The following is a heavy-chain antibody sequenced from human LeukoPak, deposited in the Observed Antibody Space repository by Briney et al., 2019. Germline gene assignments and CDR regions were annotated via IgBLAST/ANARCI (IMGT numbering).Heavy chain of an antibody. D-gene: IGHD3-10*01. J-gene: IGHJ6*02. CDR1: GFTFSSYA. V-gene: IGHV3-30*04. Sequence: GGSLRLSCAASGFTFSSYAMHWVRQAPGQGLEWVAVISYDGSNKYYADSVKGRFTISRDNSKNTLYLQMNSLRAEDTAVYYCARDGPLVWFGEFFYYYGMDVWGQGTTVTVSS. CDR3: ARDGPLVWFGEFFYYYGMDV. CDR2: ISYDGSNK.